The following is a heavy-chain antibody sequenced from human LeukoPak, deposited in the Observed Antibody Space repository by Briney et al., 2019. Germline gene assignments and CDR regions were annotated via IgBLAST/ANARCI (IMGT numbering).Heavy chain of an antibody. CDR1: GFXFSSYW. J-gene: IGHJ4*02. Sequence: GGSLRLSCAASGFXFSSYWIHWVRQAPGKGLVWVSRINSDGSSTSYADSVKGRFTISRDNAKNTLFLQMNSLRAEDTAVYYCARDLGYSYGGYWDQGTLVTVSS. D-gene: IGHD1-26*01. CDR2: INSDGSST. CDR3: ARDLGYSYGGY. V-gene: IGHV3-74*01.